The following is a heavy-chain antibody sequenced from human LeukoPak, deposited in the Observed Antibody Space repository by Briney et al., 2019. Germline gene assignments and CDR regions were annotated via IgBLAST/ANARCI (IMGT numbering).Heavy chain of an antibody. J-gene: IGHJ3*02. CDR2: ISGSGGST. D-gene: IGHD3-22*01. CDR1: GFPVSDNY. CDR3: ARDLFSMSVHDAFHI. V-gene: IGHV3-53*05. Sequence: PGGYLRLSSAASGFPVSDNYMSWVRQAPGKGLEWVSAISGSGGSTYYADSVKGRFTISRDNSKNTLYLQMNSLRAEDTAVYYCARDLFSMSVHDAFHIWGQGTMVTVSS.